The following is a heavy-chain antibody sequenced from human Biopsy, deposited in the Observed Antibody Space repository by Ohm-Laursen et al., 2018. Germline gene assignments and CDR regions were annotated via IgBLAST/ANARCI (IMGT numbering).Heavy chain of an antibody. CDR1: GGSIISYY. CDR2: IYSSGGT. CDR3: ARGTNYYGSGRNRHWFDP. Sequence: SQTLSLTCTVSGGSIISYYWNWIRQPAGKGLEWIGRIYSSGGTKYNPSLKSRVTMSVDTSKKQLSLKVRSVTAADTAVYYCARGTNYYGSGRNRHWFDPWGQGTQVTVSS. V-gene: IGHV4-4*07. J-gene: IGHJ5*02. D-gene: IGHD3-10*01.